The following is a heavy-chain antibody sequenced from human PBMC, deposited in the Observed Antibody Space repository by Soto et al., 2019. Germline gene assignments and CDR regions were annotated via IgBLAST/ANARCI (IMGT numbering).Heavy chain of an antibody. CDR2: IYYSGST. V-gene: IGHV4-39*01. CDR1: GGFLSPGRYY. D-gene: IGHD2-2*01. J-gene: IGHJ6*02. Sequence: PQTFSHPNTGSGGFLSPGRYYLGCIRQPPGKGLEWIGSIYYSGSTYYNPSLKSRVTISVDTSKNQFSLKLSSVTAADTAVYYCARSGYCISTSCYHYYGMDVWVQGTTVT. CDR3: ARSGYCISTSCYHYYGMDV.